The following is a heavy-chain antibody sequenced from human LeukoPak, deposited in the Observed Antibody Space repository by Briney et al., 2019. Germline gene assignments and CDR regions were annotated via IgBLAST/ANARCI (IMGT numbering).Heavy chain of an antibody. V-gene: IGHV1-2*02. J-gene: IGHJ4*02. D-gene: IGHD5-18*01. Sequence: ASVKVSCKASGYTFTGYYMHWVRQAPGQGLEWMGWINPNSGGTNYAQKFQGRVTMTRDMSTSTVYMELSSLRSEDTAVYYCARVEGGGYSYDYWGQGTLVTVSS. CDR1: GYTFTGYY. CDR2: INPNSGGT. CDR3: ARVEGGGYSYDY.